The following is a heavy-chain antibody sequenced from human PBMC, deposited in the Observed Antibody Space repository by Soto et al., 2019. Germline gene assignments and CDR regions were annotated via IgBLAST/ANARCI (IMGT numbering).Heavy chain of an antibody. CDR3: ARDAISMVRGTNNWFDP. D-gene: IGHD3-10*01. Sequence: EVQLLESGGGLVQPGGSLTLSCAASGFTFSNHAMSWVRQAPGKGLEWVSAISGGGISTYYADSVRGRFTISRDNSRNTLYLRMNRLRAEDTAVYYCARDAISMVRGTNNWFDPWGQGTLVTVSS. CDR2: ISGGGIST. J-gene: IGHJ5*02. V-gene: IGHV3-23*01. CDR1: GFTFSNHA.